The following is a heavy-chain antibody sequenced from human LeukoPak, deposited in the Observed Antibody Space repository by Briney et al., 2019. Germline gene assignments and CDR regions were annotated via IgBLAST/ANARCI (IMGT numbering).Heavy chain of an antibody. D-gene: IGHD3-22*01. CDR3: ATGIGWLLLY. CDR1: GDSISNYY. CDR2: IHNSGGT. Sequence: SETLSLTCTVSGDSISNYYCNWIRQSPGKGLEWLGYIHNSGGTKYNPSLNSRVSISVDTSRNQFPLKPSSVTAADTAVYYCATGIGWLLLYWGQGTLVTVSS. J-gene: IGHJ4*02. V-gene: IGHV4-59*01.